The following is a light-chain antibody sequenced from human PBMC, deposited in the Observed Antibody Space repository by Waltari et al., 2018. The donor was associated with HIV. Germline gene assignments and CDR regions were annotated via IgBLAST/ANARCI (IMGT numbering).Light chain of an antibody. CDR3: QQYYTTTYT. V-gene: IGKV4-1*01. J-gene: IGKJ2*01. CDR2: WAS. CDR1: QSIFYISNNKKY. Sequence: EIVMTQSSDSLVVSPGGTAPIHCSSSQSIFYISNNKKYLAWYQQKPGPRPQLLLYWASIRESGGSDRFSGSGTGTDFTLTITNLQPEDVATYYCQQYYTTTYTFGQGTKLEIK.